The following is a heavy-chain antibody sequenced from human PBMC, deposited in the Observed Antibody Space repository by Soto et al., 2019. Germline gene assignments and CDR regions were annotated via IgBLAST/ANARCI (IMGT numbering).Heavy chain of an antibody. D-gene: IGHD2-15*01. V-gene: IGHV3-30*18. Sequence: PVVSLRISCTASGFSFNKFGMHWVRQTPGKGLEWVASLSYDGNHDFYADSVTGRLIISRDNFKNTLYLQVNTLTVDDTAVYYCVKERADFVTVPHATSGMDVWGPGTTVTVSS. CDR1: GFSFNKFG. J-gene: IGHJ6*02. CDR3: VKERADFVTVPHATSGMDV. CDR2: LSYDGNHD.